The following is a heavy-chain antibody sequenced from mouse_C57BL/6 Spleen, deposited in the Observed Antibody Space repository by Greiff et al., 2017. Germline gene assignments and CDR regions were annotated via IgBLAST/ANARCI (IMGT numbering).Heavy chain of an antibody. D-gene: IGHD2-13*01. CDR1: GFNFTDYY. J-gene: IGHJ1*03. CDR2: IDPEDGET. V-gene: IGHV14-2*01. Sequence: VQLQQSGAELVKPGASVKLSCTASGFNFTDYYMHWVKQRTEQGLEWIGRIDPEDGETKYAPKFQGKATITADPSSNTAYLQLSSLTTEDTAVYYCARSDYEDWYFDVWGTGTTVTGSS. CDR3: ARSDYEDWYFDV.